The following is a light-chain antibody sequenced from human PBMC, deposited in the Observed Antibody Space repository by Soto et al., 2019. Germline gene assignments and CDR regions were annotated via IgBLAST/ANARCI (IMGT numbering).Light chain of an antibody. V-gene: IGKV3-11*01. Sequence: EVVLTQSPATLSLSPGERATLSCRASQSVGNCLAWYQQKPGQAPRLLIFDASARIDGIPARFSGSGSETDFTLTISSLEPEDFAVYYCQQCSNWPPITLGQGTRLEIK. CDR1: QSVGNC. CDR3: QQCSNWPPIT. J-gene: IGKJ5*01. CDR2: DAS.